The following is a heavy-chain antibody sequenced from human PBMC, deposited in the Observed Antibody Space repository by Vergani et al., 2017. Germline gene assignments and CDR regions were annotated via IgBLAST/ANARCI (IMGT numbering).Heavy chain of an antibody. J-gene: IGHJ2*01. CDR2: ISWDGGST. CDR3: AKDSGSPSWYFDL. Sequence: EVQLVESGGVVVQPGGSLRLSCAASGFTFDDYAMHWVRQAPGKGLEWVSLISWDGGSTYYADSVKGRFTISRDNSKHSLYLQMNSLRAEDTALYYCAKDSGSPSWYFDLWGRGTLVTVSS. D-gene: IGHD1-26*01. V-gene: IGHV3-43D*04. CDR1: GFTFDDYA.